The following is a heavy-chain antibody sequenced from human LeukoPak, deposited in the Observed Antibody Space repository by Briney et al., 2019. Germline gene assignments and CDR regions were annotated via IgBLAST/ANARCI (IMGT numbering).Heavy chain of an antibody. J-gene: IGHJ5*02. V-gene: IGHV3-30*02. D-gene: IGHD6-13*01. CDR1: GFTFSSYC. CDR2: IRYDGSNK. Sequence: GGSLRLSCAASGFTFSSYCMHWVRQAPGKGLEWVGFIRYDGSNKYYADSVKGRFTISRDNSKNTLNLQMNSVKAEDTAVYYCAKDLRGSIAAARGNWFDPWGEGTLVSVPS. CDR3: AKDLRGSIAAARGNWFDP.